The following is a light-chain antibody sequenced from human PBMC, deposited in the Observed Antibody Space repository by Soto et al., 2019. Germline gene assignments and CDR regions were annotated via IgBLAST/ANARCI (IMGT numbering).Light chain of an antibody. Sequence: DIQMTQSPSSVSASVGDRVTITCRASQDINKWFLAWYQQKPGTAPKLLIYAAYSLQSGVPSRFSGSGSGTDFALTISSLQPEDFAISYCQQSHSFPFTFGPGTKVDIK. J-gene: IGKJ3*01. CDR3: QQSHSFPFT. V-gene: IGKV1D-12*01. CDR2: AAY. CDR1: QDINKW.